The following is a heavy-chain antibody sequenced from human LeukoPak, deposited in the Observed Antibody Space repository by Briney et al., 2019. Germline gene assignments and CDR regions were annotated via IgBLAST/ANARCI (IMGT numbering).Heavy chain of an antibody. D-gene: IGHD1-26*01. V-gene: IGHV1-46*01. Sequence: ASVKVSCKASGYTFTSYYMHWVRQAPGQGLEWMGIFNPSGGSTSYAQKFQGRVTMTRDTSTSTVYMELSSLRSEDTAVYYCARDEVGGWGFDYWGQGTLVTVSS. CDR3: ARDEVGGWGFDY. CDR2: FNPSGGST. J-gene: IGHJ4*02. CDR1: GYTFTSYY.